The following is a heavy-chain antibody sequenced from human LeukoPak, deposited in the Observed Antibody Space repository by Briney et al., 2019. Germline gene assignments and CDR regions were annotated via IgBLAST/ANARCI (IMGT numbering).Heavy chain of an antibody. V-gene: IGHV4-34*01. J-gene: IGHJ4*02. CDR3: ARGPYYYGSGSYDY. Sequence: PSETLSLTCAVYGGSFSGYYWSWIRQPPGKGLEWIGGINHSGSTNYNPSLKSRVTISVDTSKNQFSLKLSSVTAADTAVYYCARGPYYYGSGSYDYWGQGTLVTVSS. CDR1: GGSFSGYY. D-gene: IGHD3-10*01. CDR2: INHSGST.